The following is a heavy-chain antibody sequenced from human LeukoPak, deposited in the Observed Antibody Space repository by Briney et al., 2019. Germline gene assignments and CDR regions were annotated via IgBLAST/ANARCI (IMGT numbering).Heavy chain of an antibody. J-gene: IGHJ4*02. D-gene: IGHD4-17*01. V-gene: IGHV3-15*01. CDR3: TTEGTVTTPFDY. CDR1: GFTFSNAW. Sequence: GGSLRLAWAASGFTFSNAWMSWVRQAPGKGMEWVGRIKSKTDGSTTDYAAPVKGRVTISRDDSKNTLYLQMNSLKTEDTAVYYCTTEGTVTTPFDYWGQGTLVTVSS. CDR2: IKSKTDGSTT.